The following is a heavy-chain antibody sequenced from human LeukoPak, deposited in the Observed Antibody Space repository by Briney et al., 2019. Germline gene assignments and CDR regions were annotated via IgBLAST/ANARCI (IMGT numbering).Heavy chain of an antibody. CDR1: GFTFDDYA. V-gene: IGHV3-9*01. CDR3: AKDSSFFDY. Sequence: GGSLRLSCAASGFTFDDYAMHWVRQAPGKGLEWVSGISWNSGSIGYADSVKGRFTISRDNSKNTVYLQMNSLRAEDTAVYYCAKDSSFFDYWGQGTLVTVSS. CDR2: ISWNSGSI. J-gene: IGHJ4*02.